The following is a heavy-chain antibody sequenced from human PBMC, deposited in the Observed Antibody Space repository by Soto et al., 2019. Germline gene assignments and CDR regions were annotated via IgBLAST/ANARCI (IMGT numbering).Heavy chain of an antibody. CDR1: GYTFTSYG. CDR2: ISAYNGNT. D-gene: IGHD3-3*01. Sequence: ASVKVSCKASGYTFTSYGISWVRQAPGQGLEWMGWISAYNGNTNYAQKLQGRVTMTTDTSTSTAYMELRSLRSDDTAVYYCARVGFLEWLPPDPYYYYGMDVWGQGTTVTVSS. J-gene: IGHJ6*02. V-gene: IGHV1-18*01. CDR3: ARVGFLEWLPPDPYYYYGMDV.